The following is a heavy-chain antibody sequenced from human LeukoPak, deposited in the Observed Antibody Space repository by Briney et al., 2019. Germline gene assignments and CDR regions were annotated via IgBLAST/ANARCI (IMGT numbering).Heavy chain of an antibody. Sequence: PGGSLRLSCAASGFTVSSNYMSWVRQAPGKGLEWVSVIYSGGSTYYADSVKGRFTISRDNSKSTLYIQMNSLRAEDTAVYYCAKIYCGGDCYWDFFDYWGQGTLVTVSS. CDR1: GFTVSSNY. V-gene: IGHV3-53*01. CDR3: AKIYCGGDCYWDFFDY. D-gene: IGHD2-21*02. CDR2: IYSGGST. J-gene: IGHJ4*02.